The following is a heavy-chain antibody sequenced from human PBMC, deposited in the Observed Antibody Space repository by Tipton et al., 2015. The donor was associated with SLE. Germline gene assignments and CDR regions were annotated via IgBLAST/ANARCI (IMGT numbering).Heavy chain of an antibody. D-gene: IGHD1-26*01. CDR1: GFTFSSYS. Sequence: SLRLSCAASGFTFSSYSMNWVRQAPGKGLEWVSSISSSSSYIYYADSVKGRFTISRDNAKNSLYLQMNSLRAEDTAVYYCARDGGVGALDAFDIWGQGTMVTVSS. CDR2: ISSSSSYI. CDR3: ARDGGVGALDAFDI. V-gene: IGHV3-21*01. J-gene: IGHJ3*02.